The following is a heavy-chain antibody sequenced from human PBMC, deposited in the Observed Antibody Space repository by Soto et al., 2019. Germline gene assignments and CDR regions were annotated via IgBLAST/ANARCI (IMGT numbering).Heavy chain of an antibody. CDR1: GFNFSSYV. V-gene: IGHV3-23*01. D-gene: IGHD3-9*01. CDR3: AKAEDSYDVLTGSYLGNYYFDY. J-gene: IGHJ4*02. Sequence: GGSLRLSCAASGFNFSSYVMSWVRQAPGKGLEWVSDISGSGGNTFYADSVKGRFTVSRDNSKNTLYLQMDSLRAEDTAIYYCAKAEDSYDVLTGSYLGNYYFDYWGQGTLVTVSS. CDR2: ISGSGGNT.